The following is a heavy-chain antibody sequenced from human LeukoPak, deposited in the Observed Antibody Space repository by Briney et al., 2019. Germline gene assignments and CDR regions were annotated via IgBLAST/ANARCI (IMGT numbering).Heavy chain of an antibody. V-gene: IGHV3-7*01. Sequence: GGSLRLSCAASGFSFTSYWMSWVRQAPGKGLEWVANIKHDGSEKCYVDSVKGRFTISRDNAKNSLYLQMNSLRAEDTAVYYCARDYYDSSGYPYWGQGTLVTVSS. CDR2: IKHDGSEK. CDR1: GFSFTSYW. J-gene: IGHJ4*02. D-gene: IGHD3-22*01. CDR3: ARDYYDSSGYPY.